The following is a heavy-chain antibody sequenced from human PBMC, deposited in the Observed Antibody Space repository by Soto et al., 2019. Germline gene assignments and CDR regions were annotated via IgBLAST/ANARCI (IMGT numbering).Heavy chain of an antibody. Sequence: QVQLQQWGAGLLKPSETLSLTCAVYGGSFSGYYWSWIRQPPGKGLEWIGEINHSGSTNYNPSIKSRVTISVDTSKNQSSLKLSSVTAADTAVYYCARTSRLDYLGQGTLVTVSS. CDR1: GGSFSGYY. CDR2: INHSGST. CDR3: ARTSRLDY. V-gene: IGHV4-34*01. D-gene: IGHD1-1*01. J-gene: IGHJ4*02.